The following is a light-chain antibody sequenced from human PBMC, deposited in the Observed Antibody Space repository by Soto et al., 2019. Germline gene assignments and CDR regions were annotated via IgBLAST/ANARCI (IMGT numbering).Light chain of an antibody. Sequence: QSALTQPRSVSGSPGQSVTISCTGTSSDVGTYNYVSWYQHHPGKAPKLMIYDVSERPSGVTDRFSGSKSDNKASLTISGHQAEDEADYYCCSSAGSYSGVFGGGTKLTVL. J-gene: IGLJ3*02. CDR3: CSSAGSYSGV. CDR2: DVS. V-gene: IGLV2-11*01. CDR1: SSDVGTYNY.